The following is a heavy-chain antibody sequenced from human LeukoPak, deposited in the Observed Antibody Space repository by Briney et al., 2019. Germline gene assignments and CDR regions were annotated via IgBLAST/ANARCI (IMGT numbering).Heavy chain of an antibody. J-gene: IGHJ4*02. CDR1: GFTFDDYA. CDR2: ISWNSGSI. V-gene: IGHV3-9*03. Sequence: GRSLRLSCAASGFTFDDYAMHWVRQAPGKGLERVSGISWNSGSIGYADSVKGRFTISRDNAKNSLYLQMNSLMAEDMDLCYLPKSQLERRYEYYFRYWGQGTLVTVSS. D-gene: IGHD1-1*01. CDR3: PKSQLERRYEYYFRY.